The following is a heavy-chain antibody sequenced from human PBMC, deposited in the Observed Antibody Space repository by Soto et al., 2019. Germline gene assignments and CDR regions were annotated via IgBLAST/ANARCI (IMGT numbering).Heavy chain of an antibody. CDR3: ARGYSKGYYYYGRDV. V-gene: IGHV3-21*01. CDR2: ISSSSSYI. CDR1: GFTFSSYS. D-gene: IGHD4-4*01. Sequence: EVQLVESGGGLVKPGGSLRLSCAASGFTFSSYSMNWVRQAPGKGLEWVSSISSSSSYIYYADSVKGRFTISRDNAKNSLHLQMNSLRAEDTAVYYCARGYSKGYYYYGRDVWGQGTTVTVSS. J-gene: IGHJ6*02.